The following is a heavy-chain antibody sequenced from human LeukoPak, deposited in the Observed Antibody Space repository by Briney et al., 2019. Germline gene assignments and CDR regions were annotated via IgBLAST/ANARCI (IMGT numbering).Heavy chain of an antibody. V-gene: IGHV3-30*18. CDR3: AKGDSYGHY. CDR1: GFTFSSYG. D-gene: IGHD5-18*01. Sequence: GGSLRPSCAASGFTFSSYGMHWVRQAPGKGLEWVAVISYDGSNKYYADSVKGRFTISRDNSKNTLYLQMNSLRAEDTAVYYCAKGDSYGHYWGQGTLVTVSS. CDR2: ISYDGSNK. J-gene: IGHJ4*02.